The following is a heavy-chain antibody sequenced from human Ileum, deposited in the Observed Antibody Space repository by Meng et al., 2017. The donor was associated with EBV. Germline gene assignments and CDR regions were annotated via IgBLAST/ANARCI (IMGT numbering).Heavy chain of an antibody. CDR2: ICYTAYT. CDR3: AMGLHYANTGY. Sequence: QLYEPHSGHGWVWTSETLSLTVIVSGGAISSSNACLGCIRPRQGKGLEWIQCICYTAYTYHNLSLKSRVTISAAKYKNQFSLSLNSLTATAMALYDCAMGLHYANTGYWGQGTLVTVSS. CDR1: GGAISSSNAC. V-gene: IGHV4-39*01. J-gene: IGHJ4*02. D-gene: IGHD4-17*01.